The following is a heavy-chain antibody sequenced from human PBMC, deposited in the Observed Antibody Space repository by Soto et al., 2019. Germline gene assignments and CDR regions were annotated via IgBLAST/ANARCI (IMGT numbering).Heavy chain of an antibody. CDR3: ATEPRRGIRGNTYVHFDL. J-gene: IGHJ4*02. V-gene: IGHV6-1*01. D-gene: IGHD5-18*01. CDR1: GDRVSSISTA. Sequence: SQTLSLTFAISGDRVSSISTAWNGLRQSPSRGLEWLGRTYFRSTWYSEVAVSLRGRISITSDTSRNHFSLQLGSVSPDDTAVYYCATEPRRGIRGNTYVHFDLWGQGVPVTVSS. CDR2: TYFRSTWYS.